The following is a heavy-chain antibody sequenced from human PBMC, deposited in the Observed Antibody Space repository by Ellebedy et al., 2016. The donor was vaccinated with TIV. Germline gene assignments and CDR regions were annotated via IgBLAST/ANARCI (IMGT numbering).Heavy chain of an antibody. V-gene: IGHV4-61*03. CDR3: TYGVNSDAFDI. J-gene: IGHJ3*02. Sequence: GSLRLSXTVPGGSVSSRSYYWSWIRQPPGKGLEWLGYIYYSGSTKYNPSLKSRLTISADTSKKHFSLKLNSVTAADTAVYYCTYGVNSDAFDIWGHGTMVTVSS. CDR2: IYYSGST. D-gene: IGHD4-23*01. CDR1: GGSVSSRSYY.